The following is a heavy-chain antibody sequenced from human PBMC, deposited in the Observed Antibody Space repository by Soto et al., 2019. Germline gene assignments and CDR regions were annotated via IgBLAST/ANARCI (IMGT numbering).Heavy chain of an antibody. V-gene: IGHV4-39*02. Sequence: XXTLSLTCTVSCGSIISSSYYWGWIRQPQGKXLEWIXSIYYSGSTYXXPSLKSRVXISVETSKNQFSLRAEDKAVYYCAKDYRIESSTPWGQGTLVTVSS. J-gene: IGHJ5*02. CDR3: AKDYRIESSTP. CDR2: IYYSGST. CDR1: CGSIISSSYY. D-gene: IGHD1-26*01.